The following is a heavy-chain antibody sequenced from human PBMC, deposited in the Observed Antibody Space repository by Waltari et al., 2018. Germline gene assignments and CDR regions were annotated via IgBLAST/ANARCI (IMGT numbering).Heavy chain of an antibody. CDR3: ARSNHWGNYYYYMDV. CDR2: IYTSGST. V-gene: IGHV4-61*02. Sequence: QVQLQESGPGLVKPSQTLSLTCTVSGGPISRGSYYWSWIRQPAGKGLEWIGRIYTSGSTNYNPSLKSRVTISVDTSKNQFSLKLSSVTAADTAVYYCARSNHWGNYYYYMDVWGKGTTVTVSS. D-gene: IGHD7-27*01. J-gene: IGHJ6*03. CDR1: GGPISRGSYY.